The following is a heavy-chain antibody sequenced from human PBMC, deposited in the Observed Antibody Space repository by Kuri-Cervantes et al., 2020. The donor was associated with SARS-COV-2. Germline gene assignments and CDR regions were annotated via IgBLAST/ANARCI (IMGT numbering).Heavy chain of an antibody. CDR2: VDFGGST. J-gene: IGHJ4*02. Sequence: SETLSLTCTVSGASISGFYWSWIRQPAGKGLEWIGRVDFGGSTNYNPSLKRRVIMSVDTPKNQFSLKLISVTAADTAVYYCARMSGNRILWGQGALVTVSS. CDR1: GASISGFY. CDR3: ARMSGNRIL. V-gene: IGHV4-4*07. D-gene: IGHD1-26*01.